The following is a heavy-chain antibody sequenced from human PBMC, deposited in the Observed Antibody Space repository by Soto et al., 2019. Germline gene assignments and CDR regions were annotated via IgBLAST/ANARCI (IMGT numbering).Heavy chain of an antibody. J-gene: IGHJ4*02. CDR3: AKDPNRQIWSGYYPFAY. V-gene: IGHV3-23*01. D-gene: IGHD3-3*01. CDR2: ISGSGGST. Sequence: PGGSLRLSCAASGFTFSSYAMSWVRQAPGKGLEWVSAISGSGGSTYYADSVKGRFTISRDNSKNTLYLQMNSLRAEDTAVYYCAKDPNRQIWSGYYPFAYWGQGTLVTVSS. CDR1: GFTFSSYA.